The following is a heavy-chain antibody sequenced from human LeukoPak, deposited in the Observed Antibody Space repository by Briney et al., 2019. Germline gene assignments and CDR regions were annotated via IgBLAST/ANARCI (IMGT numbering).Heavy chain of an antibody. CDR3: AKGSLGSWYYFDY. J-gene: IGHJ4*02. CDR2: FGRSGSDT. CDR1: GFTFGTSA. V-gene: IGHV3-23*01. Sequence: GGSLRLSCAASGFTFGTSAMSWVRQAPGKGPEWVSTFGRSGSDTYYSDSVKGWFTIFRDNPKNTLYLQMNSLRDEDTAVYYCAKGSLGSWYYFDYWGQGTLVTVSS. D-gene: IGHD6-13*01.